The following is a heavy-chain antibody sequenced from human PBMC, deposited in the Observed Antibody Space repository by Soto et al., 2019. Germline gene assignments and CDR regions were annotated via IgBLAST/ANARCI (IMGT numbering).Heavy chain of an antibody. D-gene: IGHD3-10*01. CDR2: IIPIFGTA. CDR1: GGTFSSYA. CDR3: ARDRKGNYGSGSYPPTYYYYGMDV. V-gene: IGHV1-69*13. J-gene: IGHJ6*02. Sequence: SVKVSCKASGGTFSSYAISWVRQAPGQGLEWMGGIIPIFGTANYARKFQGRVTITADESTSTAYMELSSLRSEDTAVYYCARDRKGNYGSGSYPPTYYYYGMDVWGQGPTMTV.